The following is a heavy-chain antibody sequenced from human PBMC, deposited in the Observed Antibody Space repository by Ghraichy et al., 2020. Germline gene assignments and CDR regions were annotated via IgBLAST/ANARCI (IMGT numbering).Heavy chain of an antibody. CDR1: GFTFGDYA. D-gene: IGHD2-15*01. CDR2: IRSKAYGGTT. V-gene: IGHV3-49*03. J-gene: IGHJ4*02. CDR3: TRQRRYCSGGSCYPGN. Sequence: GGSLRLSCTASGFTFGDYAMSWFRQAPGKGLEWVGFIRSKAYGGTTEYAASVKGRFTISRDDSKNIAYLQMNSLKTEDTAVYYCTRQRRYCSGGSCYPGNWGQGTPVTVSS.